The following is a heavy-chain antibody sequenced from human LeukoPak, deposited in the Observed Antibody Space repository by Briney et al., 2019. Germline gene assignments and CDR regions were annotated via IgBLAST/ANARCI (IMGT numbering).Heavy chain of an antibody. CDR1: VYPLTASG. CDR2: VNPNSGDT. V-gene: IGHV1-18*01. D-gene: IGHD4-17*01. Sequence: GASVKVSCKRSVYPLTASGRTWIRQPPGQGLEGMGGVNPNSGDTTYAQSLQGRVTMTTDASTSTAYIEMRSLRSDDTAVYYCARAGATVTKFYDSWGQGTLVSVSS. J-gene: IGHJ5*01. CDR3: ARAGATVTKFYDS.